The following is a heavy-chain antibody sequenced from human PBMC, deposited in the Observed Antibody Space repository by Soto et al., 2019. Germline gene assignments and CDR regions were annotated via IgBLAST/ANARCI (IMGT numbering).Heavy chain of an antibody. J-gene: IGHJ4*02. Sequence: QVQLVQSGAEVKKPGSSVKVSCKASGGTFSSYTISWVRQAPGQGLEWMGRIIPILGIANYAQKFQGRVTITADKSTSTAYRELSSLRSENTAVYYCAGALGYGGNSGFDYWGQGTLVTVSS. CDR1: GGTFSSYT. CDR3: AGALGYGGNSGFDY. V-gene: IGHV1-69*02. CDR2: IIPILGIA. D-gene: IGHD4-17*01.